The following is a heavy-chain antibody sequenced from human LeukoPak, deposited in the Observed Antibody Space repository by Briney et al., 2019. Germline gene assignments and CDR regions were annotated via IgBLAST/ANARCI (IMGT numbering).Heavy chain of an antibody. J-gene: IGHJ5*02. CDR3: ARDGDVLLWFGELFQQGVSWFDP. CDR1: GYTFTGYY. D-gene: IGHD3-10*01. V-gene: IGHV1-2*02. CDR2: INPNSGGT. Sequence: ASVKVSCKASGYTFTGYYMHWVRQAPGQGLEWMGWINPNSGGTNYAQKFQGRVTMTRDRSISTAYMELSRLRSDDTAVYYCARDGDVLLWFGELFQQGVSWFDPWGQGTLVTVSS.